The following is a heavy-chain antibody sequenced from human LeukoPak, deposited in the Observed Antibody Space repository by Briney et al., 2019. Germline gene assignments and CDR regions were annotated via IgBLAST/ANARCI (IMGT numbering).Heavy chain of an antibody. CDR2: IYYSGNT. V-gene: IGHV4-59*12. Sequence: ASETLSLTCSVSGGSISTYYWTWIRQPPGKGLEWVGFIYYSGNTYYNPSLKSRVTISIDTSKNQFSLKLSSVTAADTAVYYCARGTNYYDSGAYSSYHDYWGQGTLVTVSS. D-gene: IGHD3-22*01. CDR3: ARGTNYYDSGAYSSYHDY. CDR1: GGSISTYY. J-gene: IGHJ4*02.